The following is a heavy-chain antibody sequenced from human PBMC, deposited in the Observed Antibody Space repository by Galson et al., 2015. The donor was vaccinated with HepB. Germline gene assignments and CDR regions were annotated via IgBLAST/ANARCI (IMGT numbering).Heavy chain of an antibody. V-gene: IGHV3-21*01. D-gene: IGHD6-13*01. Sequence: SLRLSCAASGLTLSSYSMNWVRQAPGKGLEWVSSISSSSTYIYYADSVKGRFTISRDNAKNSLYLQMNSLGVEDTAVYYCASRSGQQLGNGNWFDPWGQGTLVTVSS. CDR2: ISSSSTYI. CDR3: ASRSGQQLGNGNWFDP. J-gene: IGHJ5*02. CDR1: GLTLSSYS.